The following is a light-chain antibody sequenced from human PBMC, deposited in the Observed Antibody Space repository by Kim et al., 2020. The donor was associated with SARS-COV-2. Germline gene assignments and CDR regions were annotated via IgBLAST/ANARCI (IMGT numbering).Light chain of an antibody. Sequence: GQSSTISVTGTSSDVGGDNDVSWYQQHPGKAPKRMIYDVSKRPSGVSNRFSGSKSGNTASLTISGLQAEDEADYYCSSYTSSSTVVFGGGTQLTVL. CDR2: DVS. CDR1: SSDVGGDND. V-gene: IGLV2-14*03. CDR3: SSYTSSSTVV. J-gene: IGLJ2*01.